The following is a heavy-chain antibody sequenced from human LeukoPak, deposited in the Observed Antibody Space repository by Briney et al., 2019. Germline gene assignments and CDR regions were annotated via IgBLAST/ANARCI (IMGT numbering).Heavy chain of an antibody. CDR2: FSYSGGT. D-gene: IGHD3-22*01. CDR3: ARLLDNDISGDPDTFDV. CDR1: GGSINNLF. V-gene: IGHV4-59*01. Sequence: PSETLSLTCTVSGGSINNLFWTWIRQPPGKGLEWIGYFSYSGGTTYNPSLKSRVTISIDTSKNQFSLNLNSVTAADTAVYSCARLLDNDISGDPDTFDVWGQGTTVIVSS. J-gene: IGHJ3*01.